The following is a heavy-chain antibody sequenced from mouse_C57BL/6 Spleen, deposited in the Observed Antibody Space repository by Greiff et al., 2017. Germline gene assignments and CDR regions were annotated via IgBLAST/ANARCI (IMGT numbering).Heavy chain of an antibody. V-gene: IGHV5-9*01. CDR2: ISGGGGNT. CDR3: ARQDYSNYGVFDY. D-gene: IGHD2-5*01. J-gene: IGHJ2*01. Sequence: DVMLVESGGGLVKPGGSLKLSCAASGFTFSSYTMSWVRQTPEKRLEWVATISGGGGNTYYPDSVKGRFTISRDNAKNTLYLQMSSLRSEDTALYYCARQDYSNYGVFDYWGQGTTLTVSS. CDR1: GFTFSSYT.